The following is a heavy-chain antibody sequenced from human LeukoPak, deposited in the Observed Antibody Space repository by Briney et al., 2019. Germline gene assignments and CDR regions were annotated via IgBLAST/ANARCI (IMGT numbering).Heavy chain of an antibody. Sequence: PGGSLRLSCAASGFTFSSYGMHWVRQAPGKGLEWVAVIWYDGSNKYYADSVKGRFTISRDNSKNTLYLQMNSLRAEDTAVYYCARTSGESTAALRAPFDYWGQGTLATVSS. CDR2: IWYDGSNK. D-gene: IGHD6-6*01. J-gene: IGHJ4*02. V-gene: IGHV3-33*01. CDR3: ARTSGESTAALRAPFDY. CDR1: GFTFSSYG.